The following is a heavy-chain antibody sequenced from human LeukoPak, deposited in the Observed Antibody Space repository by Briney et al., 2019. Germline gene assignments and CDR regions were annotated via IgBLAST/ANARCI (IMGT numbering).Heavy chain of an antibody. Sequence: SQTLSLTCAISGDSVSSNSVTWNWIKQSPSRGLEWLGRTYYRSTWYNDYAVSVRGRITVNPDTSKNQFSLHLNSVTPEDTAVYYCARRLTQYDCFDPWGQGILDTVSS. CDR3: ARRLTQYDCFDP. CDR2: TYYRSTWYN. V-gene: IGHV6-1*01. D-gene: IGHD2-2*01. CDR1: GDSVSSNSVT. J-gene: IGHJ5*02.